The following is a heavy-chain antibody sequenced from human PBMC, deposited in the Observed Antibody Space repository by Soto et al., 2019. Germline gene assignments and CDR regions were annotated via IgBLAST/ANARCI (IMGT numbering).Heavy chain of an antibody. D-gene: IGHD2-15*01. CDR1: GGTFSSYA. Sequence: SVKVSCKASGGTFSSYAISWVRQAPGQGLEWMGGIIPIFGTANYAQKFQGRVTITADESTSTAYMELSSLRSEDTAVYYCARYCSGGSCYSGYYYYGMDVWGQGTTVTVS. J-gene: IGHJ6*02. CDR3: ARYCSGGSCYSGYYYYGMDV. V-gene: IGHV1-69*13. CDR2: IIPIFGTA.